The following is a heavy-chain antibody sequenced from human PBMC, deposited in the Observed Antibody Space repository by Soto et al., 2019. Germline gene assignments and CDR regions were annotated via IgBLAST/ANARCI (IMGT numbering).Heavy chain of an antibody. CDR1: GFTFDDYA. D-gene: IGHD3-9*01. Sequence: GGSLRLSCAAPGFTFDDYAMHWVRQAPGKGLEWVSGISWNSGSIGYADSVKGRFTISRDNAKNSLYLQMNSLRAEDTALYYCAKDRGTYYDILTGFTYYYYGMDVWGQGTTVTVSS. V-gene: IGHV3-9*01. J-gene: IGHJ6*02. CDR2: ISWNSGSI. CDR3: AKDRGTYYDILTGFTYYYYGMDV.